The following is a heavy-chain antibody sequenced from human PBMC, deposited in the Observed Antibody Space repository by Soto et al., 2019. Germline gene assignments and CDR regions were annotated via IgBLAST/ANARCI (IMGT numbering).Heavy chain of an antibody. Sequence: QVQLVQSGAEVKKPGSSVKVSCKASGGTFSSYAISWVRQAPGQGLEWMGGIIPIFGTANYAQKFQGRVTITADESTSTAYMELNSLRSEDTAVYYCARDFRGYGQRSPSLCLCMDVWGQGTTVTVSS. V-gene: IGHV1-69*01. CDR2: IIPIFGTA. J-gene: IGHJ6*02. CDR3: ARDFRGYGQRSPSLCLCMDV. D-gene: IGHD3-10*01. CDR1: GGTFSSYA.